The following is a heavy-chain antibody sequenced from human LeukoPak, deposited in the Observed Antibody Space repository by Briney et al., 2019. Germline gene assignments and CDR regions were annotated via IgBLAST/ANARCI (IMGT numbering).Heavy chain of an antibody. V-gene: IGHV4-31*03. Sequence: SETLSLTCTVSGGSISSGGYYWSWIRQHPGKGLEWIGYIYYSGSTYYNPSLKSRVTISVDTSKNQFSLKLSSVTAADTAVYYCARQQVSRGFDYWGQGTPVTVSS. CDR2: IYYSGST. CDR3: ARQQVSRGFDY. J-gene: IGHJ4*02. CDR1: GGSISSGGYY. D-gene: IGHD6-13*01.